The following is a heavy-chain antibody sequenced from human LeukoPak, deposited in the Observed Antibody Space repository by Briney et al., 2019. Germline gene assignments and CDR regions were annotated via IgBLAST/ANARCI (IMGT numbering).Heavy chain of an antibody. J-gene: IGHJ4*02. CDR3: AKDGVYSGSYPH. Sequence: GGSLRLSCAASGFTLSRYGIHWVRQAPGKGLEWVAFIQYDGSYIYYADSVKGRFTISRDNSKNTLYLQMNSLSAEDTAVYYCAKDGVYSGSYPHWGQGTLVTVSS. CDR2: IQYDGSYI. V-gene: IGHV3-30*02. CDR1: GFTLSRYG. D-gene: IGHD5-12*01.